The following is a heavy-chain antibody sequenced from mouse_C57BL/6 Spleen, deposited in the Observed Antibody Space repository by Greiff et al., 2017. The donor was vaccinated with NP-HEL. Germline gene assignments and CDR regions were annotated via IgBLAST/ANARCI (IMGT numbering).Heavy chain of an antibody. Sequence: DVQLQESGAELVKPGASVKLSCTASGFNIKDYYMHWVKQRTEQGLEWIGRIDPEDGETKYAPKFQGKATITADTSSNTAYLQLSSLTSEDTAVYYCARSITTVVPYWYFDVWGTGTTVTVSS. CDR2: IDPEDGET. D-gene: IGHD1-1*01. J-gene: IGHJ1*03. V-gene: IGHV14-2*01. CDR3: ARSITTVVPYWYFDV. CDR1: GFNIKDYY.